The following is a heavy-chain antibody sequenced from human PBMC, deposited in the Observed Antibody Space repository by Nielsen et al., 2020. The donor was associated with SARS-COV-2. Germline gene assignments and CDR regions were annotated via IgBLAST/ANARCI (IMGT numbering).Heavy chain of an antibody. V-gene: IGHV1-18*01. Sequence: ASVKVSCKASGYTFTSYGISWVRQAPGQGLEWMGWISAYNGNTNYAQKLQGRVTMTTDTSTSTAYMELRSLRSDDTAVYYCARGRGPVDIVATIDWGMLYYYYGMDVWGQGTTVTVSS. CDR2: ISAYNGNT. J-gene: IGHJ6*02. CDR1: GYTFTSYG. CDR3: ARGRGPVDIVATIDWGMLYYYYGMDV. D-gene: IGHD5-12*01.